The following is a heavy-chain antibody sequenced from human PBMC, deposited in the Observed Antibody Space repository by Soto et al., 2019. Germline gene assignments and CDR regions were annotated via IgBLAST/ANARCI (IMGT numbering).Heavy chain of an antibody. CDR3: ARLSYRSFNFDY. J-gene: IGHJ4*02. CDR2: IDWDEDK. V-gene: IGHV2-70*01. CDR1: GFSLSTSGMC. Sequence: SGPTLVNPTQTLTLTCTFSGFSLSTSGMCVSWLRQPPGKALEWLALIDWDEDKYYSTSLKTRLTISKDTSKNQVVLTVTNMDPVDTATYFCARLSYRSFNFDYWGQGTLVTVSS. D-gene: IGHD3-16*02.